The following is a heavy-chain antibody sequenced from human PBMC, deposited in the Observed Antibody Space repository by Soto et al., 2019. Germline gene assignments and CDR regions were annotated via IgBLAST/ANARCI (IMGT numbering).Heavy chain of an antibody. Sequence: PSETLSLTCTVSGGSISSYYWSWIRQPPGKGLEWIGYIYYSGSTNYNPSLKSRVTISVDTSKNQFSLKLSSVTAADTAVYYCARRNSGVTTGHEYNWFDPWGQGTLVTVSS. V-gene: IGHV4-59*08. CDR1: GGSISSYY. CDR2: IYYSGST. CDR3: ARRNSGVTTGHEYNWFDP. D-gene: IGHD4-17*01. J-gene: IGHJ5*02.